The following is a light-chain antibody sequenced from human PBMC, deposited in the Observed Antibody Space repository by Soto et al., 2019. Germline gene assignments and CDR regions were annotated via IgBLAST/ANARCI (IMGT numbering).Light chain of an antibody. CDR3: QQYNNYLWT. J-gene: IGKJ1*01. Sequence: DTQMTQSPSTLSASIGDRVTITCRASQSISTWLAWYQQKPGKAPNLLIYDASNLESGVPSRFSGSGSGTEFSLTISSLEPDDFATYYCQQYNNYLWTFGQGTKVDIK. CDR1: QSISTW. CDR2: DAS. V-gene: IGKV1-5*01.